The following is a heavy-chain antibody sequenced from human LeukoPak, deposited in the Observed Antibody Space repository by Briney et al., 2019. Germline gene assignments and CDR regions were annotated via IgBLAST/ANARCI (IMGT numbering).Heavy chain of an antibody. J-gene: IGHJ4*02. V-gene: IGHV3-21*04. CDR1: GFTFSDYA. Sequence: GGSLRLSCVASGFTFSDYAMNWVRQAPGKGLEWVSTFKTNSGQVYYAESVRGRFTISRDNAMNSLYLQMNSLRAEDTAIYYCARSLPYGTTWYGRSDFWGQGTLVTVSS. D-gene: IGHD6-13*01. CDR3: ARSLPYGTTWYGRSDF. CDR2: FKTNSGQV.